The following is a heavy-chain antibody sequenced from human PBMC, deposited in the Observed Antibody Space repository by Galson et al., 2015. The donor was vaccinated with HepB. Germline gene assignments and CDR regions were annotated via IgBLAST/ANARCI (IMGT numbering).Heavy chain of an antibody. CDR1: GYTFTGYY. CDR2: INPNGGGT. Sequence: SVKVSCKASGYTFTGYYMHWVRQAPGQGLEWMGWINPNGGGTNYAQKFQGWVTMTRDTSISTAYMELSRLRSDDTAVYYCARGGLGEADAFDIWGQGTMVTVSS. V-gene: IGHV1-2*04. CDR3: ARGGLGEADAFDI. J-gene: IGHJ3*02. D-gene: IGHD3-16*01.